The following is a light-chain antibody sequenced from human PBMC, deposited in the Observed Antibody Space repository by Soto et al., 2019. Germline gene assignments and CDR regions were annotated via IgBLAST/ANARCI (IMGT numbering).Light chain of an antibody. CDR1: SSNIGAGYD. Sequence: QSVLTQPPSVSGAPGQRVTISCTGSSSNIGAGYDVHWYQQLPGTAPKLLIYGNSNRPSGVPDRFSGCKSGTSASLAITGLEAEDEPDYYCHSYDSSLSGFYVFGTGTKPTVL. J-gene: IGLJ1*01. CDR3: HSYDSSLSGFYV. CDR2: GNS. V-gene: IGLV1-40*01.